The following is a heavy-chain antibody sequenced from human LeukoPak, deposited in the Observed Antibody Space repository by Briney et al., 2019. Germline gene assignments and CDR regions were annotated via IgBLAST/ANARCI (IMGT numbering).Heavy chain of an antibody. CDR2: ISAGGYPI. D-gene: IGHD2-2*01. J-gene: IGHJ6*03. V-gene: IGHV3-11*04. CDR1: GFTFNDYY. Sequence: GGSLTLSCTGSGFTFNDYYMSWVRQAPGKGLEWLSFISAGGYPIYYADSVKGRFTISRDNAKNSLYLQMNSLRAEDTAVYYCARCHCSSTSCYYYYYYYYMDVWGKGTTVTVSS. CDR3: ARCHCSSTSCYYYYYYYYMDV.